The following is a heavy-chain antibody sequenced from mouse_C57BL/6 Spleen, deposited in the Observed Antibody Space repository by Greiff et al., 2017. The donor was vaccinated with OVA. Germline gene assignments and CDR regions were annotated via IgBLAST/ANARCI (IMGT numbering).Heavy chain of an antibody. CDR2: IDPENVDT. CDR1: GFNIQDDY. Sequence: EVQLQQSGAELVRPGASVKLSCTASGFNIQDDYMHWVKQRPEQGLEWIGWIDPENVDTEYASKFQGKATITADTSSNTAYLQLSSLTSEDTAVYYCTTSYDSFAYWGQGTLVTVSA. CDR3: TTSYDSFAY. V-gene: IGHV14-4*01. J-gene: IGHJ3*01. D-gene: IGHD2-4*01.